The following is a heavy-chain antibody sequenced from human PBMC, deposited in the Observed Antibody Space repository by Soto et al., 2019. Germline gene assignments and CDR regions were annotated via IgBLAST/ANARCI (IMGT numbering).Heavy chain of an antibody. J-gene: IGHJ4*02. CDR1: GGSVTSDEDY. CDR2: ISNSGST. D-gene: IGHD5-18*01. V-gene: IGHV4-30-4*01. Sequence: SETLSLTCTVSGGSVTSDEDYWTWIRQSPGKGLEWIGYISNSGSTGYNPSLNTRLSMSVDRSKNQFTLRLTSVTAADTAVYFCATESGSTYGYFDHWGQGTHVTV. CDR3: ATESGSTYGYFDH.